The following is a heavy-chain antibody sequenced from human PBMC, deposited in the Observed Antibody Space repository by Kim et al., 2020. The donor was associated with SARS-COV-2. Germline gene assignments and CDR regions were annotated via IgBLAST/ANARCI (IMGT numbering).Heavy chain of an antibody. Sequence: SETLSLTCTVSGGSISSYYWSWIRQPPGKGLEWIGYIYYSGSTNYNPSLKSRVTISVDTSKNQFSLKLSSVTAADTAVYYCARDWRLDYGSGSYYYYYGMDVWGQGTTVTVSS. D-gene: IGHD3-10*01. J-gene: IGHJ6*02. CDR1: GGSISSYY. CDR3: ARDWRLDYGSGSYYYYYGMDV. V-gene: IGHV4-59*13. CDR2: IYYSGST.